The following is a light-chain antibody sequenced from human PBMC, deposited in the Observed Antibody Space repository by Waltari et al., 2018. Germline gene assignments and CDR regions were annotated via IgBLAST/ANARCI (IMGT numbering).Light chain of an antibody. CDR1: QSISDW. Sequence: DIQMTQFPATLSASVGERVTITCRASQSISDWLAWFQQKPGKAPKLLIYKSSTLHTGVPSRFSGSGSGSECTLTINSLQADDFATYFCQQYDAYPYTFGQVTKLEI. J-gene: IGKJ2*01. V-gene: IGKV1-5*03. CDR2: KSS. CDR3: QQYDAYPYT.